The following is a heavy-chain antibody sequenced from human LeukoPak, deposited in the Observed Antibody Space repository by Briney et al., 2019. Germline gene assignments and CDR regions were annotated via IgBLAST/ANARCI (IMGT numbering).Heavy chain of an antibody. J-gene: IGHJ4*02. Sequence: GASVKVSCKGSGYTLTNYYMHWVRQAPGQGLEWMGWINPNSGGTNYAQKFQGRVTMSRDTSISTAYMELSSLRSDDTAVYYCARVAGGDWYYFDFWGQGTLVTVSS. CDR3: ARVAGGDWYYFDF. CDR1: GYTLTNYY. CDR2: INPNSGGT. D-gene: IGHD2-21*02. V-gene: IGHV1-2*02.